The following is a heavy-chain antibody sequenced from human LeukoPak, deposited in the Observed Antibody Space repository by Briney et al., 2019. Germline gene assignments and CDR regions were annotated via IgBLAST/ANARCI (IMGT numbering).Heavy chain of an antibody. D-gene: IGHD6-19*01. CDR1: GFTFSSYW. J-gene: IGHJ4*02. Sequence: GGSLRLSCAASGFTFSSYWMSWVRQAPGKGLEWVANIRQDGNEKYYVDSVKGRFIISRDNSKNSLYLQMNSLRTEDTALYYCTKEHSSGWPTIDYWGQGTLVTVSS. CDR3: TKEHSSGWPTIDY. CDR2: IRQDGNEK. V-gene: IGHV3-7*03.